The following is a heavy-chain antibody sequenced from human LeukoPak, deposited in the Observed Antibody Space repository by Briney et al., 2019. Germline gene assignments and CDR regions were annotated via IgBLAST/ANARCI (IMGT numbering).Heavy chain of an antibody. Sequence: GGSLRLSCAASGFTFSSYTINWVRQAPGKGLEWVSSISSSSSYIYYADSVKGRFTISRDNAKNSLYLQMNSLRVEDTAVYYCARAGRKSRGVDLVRKKETGYYYYMDVWGKGTTVTVSS. CDR3: ARAGRKSRGVDLVRKKETGYYYYMDV. V-gene: IGHV3-21*01. CDR2: ISSSSSYI. J-gene: IGHJ6*03. D-gene: IGHD3-10*02. CDR1: GFTFSSYT.